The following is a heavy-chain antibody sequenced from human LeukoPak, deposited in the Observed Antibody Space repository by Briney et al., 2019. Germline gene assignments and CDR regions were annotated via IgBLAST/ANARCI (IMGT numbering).Heavy chain of an antibody. Sequence: SETLSLTCTVSGGSMSSYYWSWVRQPPGKGLEWNGYIYYTGSTNYNPSLKSRVTISVDTSKNQFSLKLSSVTAADTAVYYCARTYYYGSGSYYPFDYWGQGTLVTVSS. D-gene: IGHD3-10*01. CDR1: GGSMSSYY. CDR2: IYYTGST. V-gene: IGHV4-59*01. J-gene: IGHJ4*02. CDR3: ARTYYYGSGSYYPFDY.